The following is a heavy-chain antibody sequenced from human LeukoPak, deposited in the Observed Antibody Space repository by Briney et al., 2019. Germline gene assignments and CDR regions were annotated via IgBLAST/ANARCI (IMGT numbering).Heavy chain of an antibody. CDR3: ALDEYYYDSSGYYYGEDY. J-gene: IGHJ4*02. D-gene: IGHD3-22*01. CDR1: GYTFTSYD. Sequence: GASVKVSCKASGYTFTSYDINWVRQAPGQGLEWMGWMNPNSGNTVYAQKFKGRVTMTRNTSISKAYMELSRLRSEDTAVYYCALDEYYYDSSGYYYGEDYWGQGTLVTVSS. CDR2: MNPNSGNT. V-gene: IGHV1-8*01.